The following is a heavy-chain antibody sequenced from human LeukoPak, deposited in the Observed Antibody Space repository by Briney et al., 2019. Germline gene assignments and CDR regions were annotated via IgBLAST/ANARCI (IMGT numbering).Heavy chain of an antibody. V-gene: IGHV3-74*01. Sequence: GGSLRLSCAASGFTFSSYTMNWVRQAPGKGLVWVPRINSDGSSTNYADSVKGRFTISRDNAKNTLYLQMNSLRAEDTAVYYCAKGGSGWPRTFDYWGQGTLVTVSS. J-gene: IGHJ4*02. D-gene: IGHD6-19*01. CDR3: AKGGSGWPRTFDY. CDR1: GFTFSSYT. CDR2: INSDGSST.